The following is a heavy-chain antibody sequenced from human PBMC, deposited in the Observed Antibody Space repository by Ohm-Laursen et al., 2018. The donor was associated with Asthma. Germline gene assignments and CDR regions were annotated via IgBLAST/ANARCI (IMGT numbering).Heavy chain of an antibody. Sequence: SVKVSCKASGYTFTGYSMHWVRQAPGQGLEWMGRINPNSGGTNYAQKFQGRVTMTRDTSISTAYMELSSLRSEDTAVYYCARAHLTGYYNTPLYYYYGMDVWGQGTTVTVSS. D-gene: IGHD3-9*01. J-gene: IGHJ6*02. V-gene: IGHV1-2*06. CDR2: INPNSGGT. CDR1: GYTFTGYS. CDR3: ARAHLTGYYNTPLYYYYGMDV.